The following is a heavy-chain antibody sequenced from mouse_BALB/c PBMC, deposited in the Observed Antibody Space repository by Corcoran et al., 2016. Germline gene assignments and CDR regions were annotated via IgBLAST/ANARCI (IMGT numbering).Heavy chain of an antibody. J-gene: IGHJ4*01. Sequence: QVQLQQSGPELVKPGASVKMSCKASGYTFTDYVISWVKQRTGQGLEWIGEIYPGSGSTYYNEKFKGQATLTADKSSNTAYMQLSSLTSEDSAVYFCARRTYYDPYYYAMDYWGQGTSVTVSS. V-gene: IGHV1-81*01. CDR2: IYPGSGST. CDR1: GYTFTDYV. CDR3: ARRTYYDPYYYAMDY. D-gene: IGHD2-4*01.